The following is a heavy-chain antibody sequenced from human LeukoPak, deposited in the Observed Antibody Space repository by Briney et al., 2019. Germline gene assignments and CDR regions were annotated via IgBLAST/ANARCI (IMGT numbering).Heavy chain of an antibody. Sequence: GGSLRLSCAASGFTFSSYAMSWVRQAPGKGLVWVSRINSDGSSTSYADSVKGRFTISRDNAKNTLYLQMNSLRAEDTAVYYCATYSGSYKDYFDYWGQGTLVTVSS. J-gene: IGHJ4*02. V-gene: IGHV3-74*01. CDR2: INSDGSST. D-gene: IGHD1-26*01. CDR1: GFTFSSYA. CDR3: ATYSGSYKDYFDY.